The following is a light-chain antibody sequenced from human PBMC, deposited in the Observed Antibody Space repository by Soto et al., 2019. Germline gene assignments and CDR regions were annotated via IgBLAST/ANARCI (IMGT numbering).Light chain of an antibody. V-gene: IGKV1-5*01. CDR3: QQYNSYSRT. Sequence: IQMTQSPSIRSASVGDRVTITCRASQSISTWLAWYQQKPEKAPKLLIHDASTLESGVPSRFSGSGSGTEFTLTISSLQPDDFATYYCQQYNSYSRTFGHGTKVDIK. J-gene: IGKJ1*01. CDR2: DAS. CDR1: QSISTW.